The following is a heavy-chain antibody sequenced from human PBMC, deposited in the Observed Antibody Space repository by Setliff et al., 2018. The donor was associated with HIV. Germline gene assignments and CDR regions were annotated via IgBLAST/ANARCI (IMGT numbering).Heavy chain of an antibody. CDR3: AKRSSYSSSWYYSDY. CDR1: GFTFSSYG. J-gene: IGHJ4*02. CDR2: IWYDGSNK. D-gene: IGHD6-13*01. Sequence: GSLRLSCAASGFTFSSYGMHWVRQAPGKGLEWVAVIWYDGSNKYYADSVKGRFTISRDNSKNTLYLQMNSLRAEDTAVYYCAKRSSYSSSWYYSDYWGQGTLVTVSS. V-gene: IGHV3-30*02.